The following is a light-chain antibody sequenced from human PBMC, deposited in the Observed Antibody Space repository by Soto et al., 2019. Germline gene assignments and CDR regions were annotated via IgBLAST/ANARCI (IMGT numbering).Light chain of an antibody. CDR2: DVN. CDR3: SSISTISTFA. J-gene: IGLJ2*01. Sequence: QSALTQPASVSRSPGQSIAISCTGTSSDIGAFNNVSWYQQHPGEAPKLLIYDVNNRPSGVSDRFSGSKSGNTASLTISGLQADDEADYYCSSISTISTFAFGGGTKVTV. CDR1: SSDIGAFNN. V-gene: IGLV2-14*03.